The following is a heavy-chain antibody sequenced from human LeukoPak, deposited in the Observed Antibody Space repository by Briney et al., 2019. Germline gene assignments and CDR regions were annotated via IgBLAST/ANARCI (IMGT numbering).Heavy chain of an antibody. Sequence: GGSLRLSCAPSGLTFSSYAMTWVPEAPGKGLESVSGTSYSGGSTYYADSVKGRFTIPRANSKNTLYLHMISLRAEDTAIYYCAKDQYRSGLYYFEYWGQGTLVTVSS. D-gene: IGHD6-19*01. J-gene: IGHJ4*02. V-gene: IGHV3-23*01. CDR3: AKDQYRSGLYYFEY. CDR1: GLTFSSYA. CDR2: TSYSGGST.